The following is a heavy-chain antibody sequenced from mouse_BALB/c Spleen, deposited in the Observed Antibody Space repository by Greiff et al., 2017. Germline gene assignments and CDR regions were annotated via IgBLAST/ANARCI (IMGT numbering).Heavy chain of an antibody. J-gene: IGHJ3*01. D-gene: IGHD3-2*01. CDR2: ISSGSSTI. Sequence: EVKVVESGGGLVQPGGSRKLSCAASGFTFSSFGMHWVRQAPEKGLEWVAYISSGSSTIYYADTVKGRFTISRDNPKNTLFLQMTSLRSEDTAMYYCARDSSGYLAWFAYWGQGTLVTVSA. V-gene: IGHV5-17*02. CDR3: ARDSSGYLAWFAY. CDR1: GFTFSSFG.